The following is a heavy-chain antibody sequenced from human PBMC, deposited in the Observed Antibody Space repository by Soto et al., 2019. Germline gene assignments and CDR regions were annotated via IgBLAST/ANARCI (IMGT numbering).Heavy chain of an antibody. CDR1: GFTVSGYG. J-gene: IGHJ4*02. CDR3: ARSIGGSSYYPPDY. V-gene: IGHV3-30*03. D-gene: IGHD2-15*01. CDR2: LANDGSYQ. Sequence: QLQLVESGGGVVQPGGSLRLSCAASGFTVSGYGMHWVRQSPGEGLEWVAILANDGSYQYYAESVKGRFTISRDNSKNTLYLQMDSLRPEDTAVYYCARSIGGSSYYPPDYWGQGTLVTVSS.